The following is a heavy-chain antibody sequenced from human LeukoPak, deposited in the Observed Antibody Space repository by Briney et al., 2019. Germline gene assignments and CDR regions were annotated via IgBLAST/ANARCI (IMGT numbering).Heavy chain of an antibody. CDR1: GGSFSGYY. V-gene: IGHV4-34*01. CDR3: ARERVVVAARQGRWFDP. CDR2: INHSGST. J-gene: IGHJ5*02. D-gene: IGHD2-15*01. Sequence: SETLSLTCAVYGGSFSGYYWSWIRQPPGKGLEWIGEINHSGSTNYNPSLKSRVTISVDTSKNQFSLKLSSVTAADTAVYYCARERVVVAARQGRWFDPWGQGTLATVSS.